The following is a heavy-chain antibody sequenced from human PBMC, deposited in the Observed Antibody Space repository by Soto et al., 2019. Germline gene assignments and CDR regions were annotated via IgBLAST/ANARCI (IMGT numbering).Heavy chain of an antibody. CDR2: ISAHNGNT. CDR1: GYTFTSYG. D-gene: IGHD1-1*01. Sequence: QVHLVQSGAXXKXPGASVKVSCKASGYTFTSYGITWVRQAPGQGLEWMGWISAHNGNTDYAQKLQGRVIVTRDTSTSTAYMELRSLRSDDTAVYYCARGRYGDYWGQGALVTVSS. J-gene: IGHJ4*02. V-gene: IGHV1-18*01. CDR3: ARGRYGDY.